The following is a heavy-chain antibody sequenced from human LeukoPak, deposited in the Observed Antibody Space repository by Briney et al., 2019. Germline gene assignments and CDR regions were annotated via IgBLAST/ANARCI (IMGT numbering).Heavy chain of an antibody. V-gene: IGHV4-59*12. Sequence: SETLSLTCTVSGGSISSYYWSWIRQPAGKGLEWIGYIYYSGSTYYNPSLKSRVTISVDTSKNQFSLKLSSVTAADTAVYYCARGDYDFWSGYYRSPRMYYYYYMDVWGKGTTVTVSS. D-gene: IGHD3-3*01. CDR1: GGSISSYY. CDR2: IYYSGST. J-gene: IGHJ6*03. CDR3: ARGDYDFWSGYYRSPRMYYYYYMDV.